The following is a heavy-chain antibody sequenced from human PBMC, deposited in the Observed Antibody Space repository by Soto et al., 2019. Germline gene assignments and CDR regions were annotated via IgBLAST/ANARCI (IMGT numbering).Heavy chain of an antibody. V-gene: IGHV5-51*01. CDR2: IYPGDSDT. Sequence: PGESLKISCKGSGYSFTSYWIGWVRQMPGKGLEWMGIIYPGDSDTRYSPSFQGQVTISADKSISNAYLQWSSLKASDTAMYYCATQNYDSSGYFYYYQYGLDVWGQGTTVTVSS. CDR1: GYSFTSYW. CDR3: ATQNYDSSGYFYYYQYGLDV. J-gene: IGHJ6*02. D-gene: IGHD3-22*01.